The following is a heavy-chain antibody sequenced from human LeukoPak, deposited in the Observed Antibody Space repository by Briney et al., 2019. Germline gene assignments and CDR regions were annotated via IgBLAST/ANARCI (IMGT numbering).Heavy chain of an antibody. Sequence: PSETLSLTCTVSGGSISSGSYYWSWIRQPAGKGLEWIGRIYTSGSTNYNPSLKSRVTISVDTSKNQFSLKLSSVTAADTAVYYCARFRGLWFGELVFAFDIWGQGTMVTVSS. CDR2: IYTSGST. CDR3: ARFRGLWFGELVFAFDI. D-gene: IGHD3-10*01. V-gene: IGHV4-61*02. J-gene: IGHJ3*02. CDR1: GGSISSGSYY.